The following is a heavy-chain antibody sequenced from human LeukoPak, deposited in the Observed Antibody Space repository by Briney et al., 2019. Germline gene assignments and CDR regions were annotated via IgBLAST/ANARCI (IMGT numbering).Heavy chain of an antibody. Sequence: SETLSLTCTVSGDSISPYYWSWIRQPPGKGLEWIGYIYYSGSTNYNPSLKSRVTISVDTSKNQFSLNLGSVTAADTAVYYCARQISSWYQLDYWGQGTLVIVSS. J-gene: IGHJ4*02. D-gene: IGHD6-13*01. V-gene: IGHV4-59*08. CDR1: GDSISPYY. CDR3: ARQISSWYQLDY. CDR2: IYYSGST.